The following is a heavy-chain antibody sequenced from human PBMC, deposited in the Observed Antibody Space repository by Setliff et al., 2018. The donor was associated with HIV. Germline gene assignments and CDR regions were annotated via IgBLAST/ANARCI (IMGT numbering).Heavy chain of an antibody. J-gene: IGHJ4*01. CDR2: IIPVFGTA. D-gene: IGHD5-18*01. CDR3: ARTEDYSYGDAPFDY. V-gene: IGHV1-69*13. Sequence: SVKVSCKASGGTFNSYAINWVRQAPGQGLEWMGGIIPVFGTANYAQNFQGRVAIAADESTSTAYMELSSLRSEDTAVYYCARTEDYSYGDAPFDYWGHGTLVTVS. CDR1: GGTFNSYA.